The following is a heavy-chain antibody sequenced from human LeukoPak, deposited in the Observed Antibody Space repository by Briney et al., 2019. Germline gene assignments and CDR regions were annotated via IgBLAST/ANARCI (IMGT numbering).Heavy chain of an antibody. CDR3: ARSMVRGVTHDY. CDR1: GYSFNSLG. Sequence: ASVKVSCKASGYSFNSLGMNWVRQAPGQGLEWMGWINPNSGGTNYAQKFQGRVTMTRDTSISTAYMELSRLRSDDTAVYYCARSMVRGVTHDYWGQGTLVTVSS. J-gene: IGHJ4*02. V-gene: IGHV1-2*02. D-gene: IGHD3-10*01. CDR2: INPNSGGT.